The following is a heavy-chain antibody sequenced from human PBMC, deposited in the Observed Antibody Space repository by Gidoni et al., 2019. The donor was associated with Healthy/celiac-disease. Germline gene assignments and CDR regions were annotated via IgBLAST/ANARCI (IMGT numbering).Heavy chain of an antibody. CDR1: GYSFTSYW. V-gene: IGHV5-51*01. CDR3: ARHTYYYGSGSSDY. Sequence: EVQLVQSGAEVQKTGESLTISCKGSGYSFTSYWSGWVRQMPGKGLEWMGIIYPGDSDTRYSPSFQGQVTISADKSSSTAYLQWSSLKASDTAMYYCARHTYYYGSGSSDYWGQGTLVTVSS. CDR2: IYPGDSDT. D-gene: IGHD3-10*01. J-gene: IGHJ4*02.